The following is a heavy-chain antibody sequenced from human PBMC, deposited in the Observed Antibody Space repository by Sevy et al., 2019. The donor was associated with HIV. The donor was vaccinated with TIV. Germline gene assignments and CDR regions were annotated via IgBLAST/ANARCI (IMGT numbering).Heavy chain of an antibody. J-gene: IGHJ4*02. CDR1: GFTFNNVW. Sequence: GGCLRLSCAASGFTFNNVWMSWVRQVPGKGLEWVGRVKSKADGGTTDYAAPVKGRFTISRDDSKNTLYLQMNSLKTDDTALYYCTIDPVHFLWGQGTLVTVSS. V-gene: IGHV3-15*01. D-gene: IGHD6-6*01. CDR2: VKSKADGGTT. CDR3: TIDPVHFL.